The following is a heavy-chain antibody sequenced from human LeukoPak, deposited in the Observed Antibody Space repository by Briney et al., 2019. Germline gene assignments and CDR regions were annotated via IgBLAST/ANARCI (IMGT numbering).Heavy chain of an antibody. D-gene: IGHD3-22*01. CDR3: ARAAYYYDSRAFYNYYQYGMDV. CDR1: GFTFSTYG. CDR2: VWSDGENQ. V-gene: IGHV3-33*01. J-gene: IGHJ6*02. Sequence: GGSLRLSCEASGFTFSTYGMHWVRQAPGKGLEWVAVVWSDGENQYYADSVMGRFTISRDSSKDTLFLQMKSLRAEDTAVYYCARAAYYYDSRAFYNYYQYGMDVWGQGTTVTVSS.